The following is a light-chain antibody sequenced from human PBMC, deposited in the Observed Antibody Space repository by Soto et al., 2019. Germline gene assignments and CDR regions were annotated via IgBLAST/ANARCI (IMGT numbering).Light chain of an antibody. V-gene: IGKV3-15*01. Sequence: EIVLTQSPATLSVSPGERATVSCGASQRINSNLAWYQQKPGQAPRLLLYGPSTRATAIPARFSGSGSGTEFTLTISSLQSEDLAVYYCQQYSDWPPYAFGLGTKLEI. CDR1: QRINSN. J-gene: IGKJ2*01. CDR2: GPS. CDR3: QQYSDWPPYA.